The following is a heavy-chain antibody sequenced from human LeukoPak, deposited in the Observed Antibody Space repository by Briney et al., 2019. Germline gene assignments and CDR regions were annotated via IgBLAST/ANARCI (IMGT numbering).Heavy chain of an antibody. CDR3: AKDRRGYYSPYFDY. CDR2: ISYDGSNK. D-gene: IGHD3-22*01. V-gene: IGHV3-30*04. CDR1: GFTFSSYA. Sequence: GGSLRLSCAASGFTFSSYAMHWVRQAPGKGLEWVAVISYDGSNKYYADSVKGRFTISRDNSKNTLYLQMNSLRAEDTAVYYCAKDRRGYYSPYFDYWGQGTLVTVSS. J-gene: IGHJ4*02.